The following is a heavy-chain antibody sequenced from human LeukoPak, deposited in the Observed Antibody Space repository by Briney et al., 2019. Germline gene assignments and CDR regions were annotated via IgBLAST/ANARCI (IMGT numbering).Heavy chain of an antibody. D-gene: IGHD3-10*01. Sequence: PSETLSLTCTVSGGSISSSSYYWGWIRQPPGKGLEWIGSIYYSGSTYYNPSLKSRVTISVDTSKNQFSLKLSSVTAADTAVYYCARSNGSGSYYNWFDPWGQGTLVTVSS. CDR2: IYYSGST. CDR1: GGSISSSSYY. CDR3: ARSNGSGSYYNWFDP. V-gene: IGHV4-39*07. J-gene: IGHJ5*02.